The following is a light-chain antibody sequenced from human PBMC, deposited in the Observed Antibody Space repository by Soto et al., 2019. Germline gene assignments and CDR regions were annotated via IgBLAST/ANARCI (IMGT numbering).Light chain of an antibody. CDR1: QSIGSY. CDR3: QQYYNWPRT. J-gene: IGKJ1*01. V-gene: IGKV3-15*01. CDR2: AAS. Sequence: EIVMTQSPCTLSLSPGDTATLSCRASQSIGSYLAWYQQKPGQAPRLLIFAASTRPTGIPARISGSGSGTEFTLTISSLQSEDFAVYFCQQYYNWPRTFGQGTKVEI.